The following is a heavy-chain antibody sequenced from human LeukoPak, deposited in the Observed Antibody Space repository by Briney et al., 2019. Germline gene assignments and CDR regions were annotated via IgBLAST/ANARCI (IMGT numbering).Heavy chain of an antibody. D-gene: IGHD3-10*01. CDR2: INPNSGGT. Sequence: ASVKVSCKASGYTFSNYDINWVRQAPGQGLEWMGWINPNSGGTNYAQKFQGRVTMTRDMSTSTVNMELSSLRSEDTAMYYCARDTTMELRPFDYWGQGTLVPVSS. CDR3: ARDTTMELRPFDY. J-gene: IGHJ4*02. CDR1: GYTFSNYD. V-gene: IGHV1-8*02.